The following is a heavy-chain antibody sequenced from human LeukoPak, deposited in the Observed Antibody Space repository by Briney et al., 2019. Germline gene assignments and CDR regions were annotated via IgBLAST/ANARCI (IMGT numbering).Heavy chain of an antibody. CDR2: INPNSGGT. CDR1: GYTFTGYY. D-gene: IGHD2-2*01. CDR3: ARDHCVSSGCYEDYYYGMDV. V-gene: IGHV1-2*02. J-gene: IGHJ6*02. Sequence: ASVKVSCTASGYTFTGYYMQWVRQAPGQGLEWMGWINPNSGGTNYAQKFQGRVTMTRDTSISTAYMELSRLRSDDTAVYFCARDHCVSSGCYEDYYYGMDVWGQGTLVTVSS.